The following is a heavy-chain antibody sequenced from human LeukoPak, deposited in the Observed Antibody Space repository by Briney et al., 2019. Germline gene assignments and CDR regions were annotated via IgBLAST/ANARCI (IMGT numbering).Heavy chain of an antibody. CDR2: IYPGDSDT. CDR3: ARSRQENGYAIPNYYYGIDT. D-gene: IGHD2-8*01. Sequence: GESLETSCKGSGYSFTSYWIGWVRQMPGKGLEWMGIIYPGDSDTRYSPSFQGQVTISADKSISTAYLQWSSLKASDTAMYYCARSRQENGYAIPNYYYGIDTSGPGNTLTVSS. J-gene: IGHJ6*02. V-gene: IGHV5-51*01. CDR1: GYSFTSYW.